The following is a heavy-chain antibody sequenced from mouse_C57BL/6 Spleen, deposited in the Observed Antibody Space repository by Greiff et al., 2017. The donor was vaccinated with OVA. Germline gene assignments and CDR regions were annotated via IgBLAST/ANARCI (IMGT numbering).Heavy chain of an antibody. CDR3: ARETGTFDY. D-gene: IGHD4-1*01. CDR1: GYSITSGYY. J-gene: IGHJ2*01. Sequence: EVQLQQSGPGLVKPSQSLSLTCSVTGYSITSGYYWNWIRQFPGNKLEWMGYISYDGSNNYNPSLKNRISITRDTSKNQFFLKLNSVTTEDTATYYCARETGTFDYWGQGTTLTVSS. V-gene: IGHV3-6*01. CDR2: ISYDGSN.